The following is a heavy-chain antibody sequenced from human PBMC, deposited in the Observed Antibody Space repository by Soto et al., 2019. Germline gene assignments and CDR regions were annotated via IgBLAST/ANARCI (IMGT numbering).Heavy chain of an antibody. V-gene: IGHV3-33*01. CDR3: ARDDAFDDENGFDM. CDR1: GFPFSFYG. D-gene: IGHD3-3*02. CDR2: IVSDGSAI. J-gene: IGHJ3*02. Sequence: LRLSCAVSGFPFSFYGFHWVRQSPGKGLEWLGVIVSDGSAIYHADSLEGRFFISRDNSKDILYLQMNSLRVEDTAVYYCARDDAFDDENGFDMWGQGTMVTVSS.